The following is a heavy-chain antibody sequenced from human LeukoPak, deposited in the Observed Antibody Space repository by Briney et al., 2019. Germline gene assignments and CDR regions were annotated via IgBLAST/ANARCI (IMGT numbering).Heavy chain of an antibody. CDR1: GGSFSGYY. J-gene: IGHJ4*02. Sequence: SETLSLTCAVYGGSFSGYYWSWIRQPPGKGLEWIGEINHSGSTNYNPSLKSRVTISVDTSKNQFSLKLSSVTAADTAVYYCARGDDYVWGSYRLGYWGQGTLVTVSS. CDR3: ARGDDYVWGSYRLGY. D-gene: IGHD3-16*02. CDR2: INHSGST. V-gene: IGHV4-34*01.